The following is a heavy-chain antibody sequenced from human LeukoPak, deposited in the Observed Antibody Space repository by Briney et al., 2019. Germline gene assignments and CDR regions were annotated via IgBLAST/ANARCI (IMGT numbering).Heavy chain of an antibody. CDR2: ISGSGGST. Sequence: GGSLRLSCAASGFTFSSYAMSGVRQAPGKGLEWVSAISGSGGSTYYADSVKGRFTISRDNSKNTLYLQMNSLRAEDTAVYYCAKDPDIVVVPAPGYWGQGTLVTVSS. V-gene: IGHV3-23*01. J-gene: IGHJ4*02. D-gene: IGHD2-2*01. CDR1: GFTFSSYA. CDR3: AKDPDIVVVPAPGY.